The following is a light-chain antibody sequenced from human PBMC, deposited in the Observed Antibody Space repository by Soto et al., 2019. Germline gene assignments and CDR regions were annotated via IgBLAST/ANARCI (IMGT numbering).Light chain of an antibody. Sequence: AIQLTQSPSSLSASVGDRVTITCRASQDIRGALAWYQQKPGKAPKILIYDASSFQSGVPSRFSGSSSGTDFTLTISGLQPEDFATYYCHQFNSYPITFGQGTRLDIK. J-gene: IGKJ5*01. CDR2: DAS. CDR1: QDIRGA. V-gene: IGKV1-13*02. CDR3: HQFNSYPIT.